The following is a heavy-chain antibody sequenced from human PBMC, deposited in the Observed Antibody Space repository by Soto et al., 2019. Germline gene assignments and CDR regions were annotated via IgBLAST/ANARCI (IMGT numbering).Heavy chain of an antibody. D-gene: IGHD2-21*01. CDR1: GLPHSRFA. J-gene: IGHJ4*02. CDR2: IYGSGGGI. CDR3: AKDDVYNDGLWLMDH. Sequence: EVQLLESGGGLVQPGGSLRLSCTASGLPHSRFAMMWVRQAPGKGLECVSGIYGSGGGIEYADSVKGRFTISRDNSKNTVYLQMTDLSADDTALYYCAKDDVYNDGLWLMDHWGQGTQVTVCS. V-gene: IGHV3-23*01.